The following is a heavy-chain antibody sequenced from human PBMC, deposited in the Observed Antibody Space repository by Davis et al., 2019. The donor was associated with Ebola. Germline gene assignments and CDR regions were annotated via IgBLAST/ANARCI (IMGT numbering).Heavy chain of an antibody. J-gene: IGHJ4*02. CDR2: ITTDESWT. D-gene: IGHD3-10*01. CDR1: GSTFRPSW. V-gene: IGHV3-74*01. Sequence: PGGPLRPSCAAPGSTFRPSWMHWVRHVPGKGLEWVSRITTDESWTNYADSVRGRFTISRDNAKNTVYLQMNSLRAEDTAVYYCARDGSHYDFDYWGQGTLVTVSS. CDR3: ARDGSHYDFDY.